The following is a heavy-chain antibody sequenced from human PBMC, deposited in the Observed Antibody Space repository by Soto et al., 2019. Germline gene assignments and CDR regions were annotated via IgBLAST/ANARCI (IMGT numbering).Heavy chain of an antibody. V-gene: IGHV4-59*01. Sequence: SETLCLTCTVSGFSISRYYWSWIRQPPGKGLEWIGYIYYSGSTNYNPSLKSRVTISVDTSKNQFSLKLSSVTAADTAVYYCAREDRSCSGGSCYLPPEYYYYMDVWGKGTTVTVSS. CDR3: AREDRSCSGGSCYLPPEYYYYMDV. CDR2: IYYSGST. J-gene: IGHJ6*03. CDR1: GFSISRYY. D-gene: IGHD2-15*01.